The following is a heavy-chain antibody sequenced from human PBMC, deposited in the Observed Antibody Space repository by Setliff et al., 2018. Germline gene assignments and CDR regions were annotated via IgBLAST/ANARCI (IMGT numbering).Heavy chain of an antibody. J-gene: IGHJ5*02. Sequence: SSETLSLTCTVSGGSISSYYWSWIRQPPGKGLEWIGYIYYSGSTNYNPSLKSRVTISVDTSKNQFSLKLSSVTAADTAVYYCARHATRMYSSGLDPWGQGTLVTVSS. CDR3: ARHATRMYSSGLDP. V-gene: IGHV4-59*08. CDR1: GGSISSYY. CDR2: IYYSGST. D-gene: IGHD6-19*01.